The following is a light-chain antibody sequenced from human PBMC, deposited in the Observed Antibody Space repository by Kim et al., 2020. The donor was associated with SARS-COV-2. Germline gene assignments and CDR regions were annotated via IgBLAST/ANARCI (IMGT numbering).Light chain of an antibody. CDR2: STN. Sequence: QTVVTQEPSFSVSPGGTVTLTCGLSSGSVSTSYYPSWYQQTPGQAPRTLIYSTNIRSSGVPDRFSGSILGNKAALTITGAQADDESDYYCVLYMGSGIHWVFGGGTQLTVL. V-gene: IGLV8-61*01. CDR1: SGSVSTSYY. CDR3: VLYMGSGIHWV. J-gene: IGLJ3*02.